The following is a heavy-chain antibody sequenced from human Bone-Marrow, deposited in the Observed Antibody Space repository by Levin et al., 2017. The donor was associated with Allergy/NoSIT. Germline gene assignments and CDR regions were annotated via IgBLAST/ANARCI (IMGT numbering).Heavy chain of an antibody. J-gene: IGHJ3*01. D-gene: IGHD2-21*02. Sequence: PGGSLRLSCTSSGVNFNVSRMNWVRQAPGKGPEWVAAISAGSNYNYYADSVKGRFTVSRDNSKKSVFLEMNNLRVEDTAMYYCVRVCGAACYSFAFDAWGRGTMVTVSS. CDR3: VRVCGAACYSFAFDA. CDR1: GVNFNVSR. CDR2: ISAGSNYN. V-gene: IGHV3-21*01.